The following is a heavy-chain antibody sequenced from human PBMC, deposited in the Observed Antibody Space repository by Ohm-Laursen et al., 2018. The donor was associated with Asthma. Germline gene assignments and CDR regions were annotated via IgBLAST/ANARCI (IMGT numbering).Heavy chain of an antibody. D-gene: IGHD3-16*02. CDR3: ARVRGDTVYFDY. Sequence: SLRLSCAASGFTFDDYAMHWVRQAPGKGLEWVSGISWNSGSIGYADSVKGRFTISRDNAKNSLYLQMNSLRAEDTAVYYCARVRGDTVYFDYWGQGTLVTVSS. CDR2: ISWNSGSI. V-gene: IGHV3-9*01. J-gene: IGHJ4*02. CDR1: GFTFDDYA.